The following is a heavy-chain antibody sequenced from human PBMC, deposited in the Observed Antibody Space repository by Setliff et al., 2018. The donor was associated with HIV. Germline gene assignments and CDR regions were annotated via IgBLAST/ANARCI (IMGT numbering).Heavy chain of an antibody. CDR2: IYYSGST. Sequence: SETLSLTCTVSGGSISSGSYYWSWIRQPPGKGLEWIGYIYYSGSTNYNPSLKSRVTISVDTSKNQFSLKLSSVTAADTAMYYCARGRDYGSGLRKDWFDPWGQGTLVTVSS. J-gene: IGHJ5*02. CDR3: ARGRDYGSGLRKDWFDP. V-gene: IGHV4-61*01. CDR1: GGSISSGSYY. D-gene: IGHD3-10*01.